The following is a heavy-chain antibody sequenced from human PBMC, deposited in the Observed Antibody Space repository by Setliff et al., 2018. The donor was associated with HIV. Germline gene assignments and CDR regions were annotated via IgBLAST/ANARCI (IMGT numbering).Heavy chain of an antibody. J-gene: IGHJ1*01. CDR2: INAYNGNT. CDR1: GYTFTSYD. CDR3: ARGPSYYFVTRSRSSFFHH. V-gene: IGHV1-18*01. D-gene: IGHD3-10*02. Sequence: ASVKVSCKASGYTFTSYDIRGVRQAPGQGLXGMGWINAYNGNTTYAQNLQGRVTMTTDTSTNTASMELRSLRSDDTAVSYCARGPSYYFVTRSRSSFFHHWGQGTLVTVSS.